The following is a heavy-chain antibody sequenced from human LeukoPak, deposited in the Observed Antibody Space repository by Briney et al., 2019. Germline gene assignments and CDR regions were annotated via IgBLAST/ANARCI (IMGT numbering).Heavy chain of an antibody. Sequence: PSETLSLTCTVSGDSISSTTYNWGWIRQPPGKGLEWIGSIYYTGITYYNPSLKSRVTISVDTSKNQFSLKLSSVTAADTAVYYCARGPEGGDFDYWGQGTLVTVSS. CDR1: GDSISSTTYN. J-gene: IGHJ4*02. V-gene: IGHV4-39*07. CDR3: ARGPEGGDFDY. D-gene: IGHD3-16*01. CDR2: IYYTGIT.